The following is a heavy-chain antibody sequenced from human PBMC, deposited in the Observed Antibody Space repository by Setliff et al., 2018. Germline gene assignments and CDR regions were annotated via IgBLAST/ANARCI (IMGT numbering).Heavy chain of an antibody. J-gene: IGHJ4*02. CDR3: AKQGMIAPLYYFDY. CDR1: GFTFSSYG. D-gene: IGHD2-15*01. Sequence: PGGSLRLSCAASGFTFSSYGMHWVRQAPGKGLECVAVIWYDGSNKYYADSVKGRFTISRDNSKNTLYLQMNSLRAEDTAVYYCAKQGMIAPLYYFDYWGQGTLVTVSS. V-gene: IGHV3-33*06. CDR2: IWYDGSNK.